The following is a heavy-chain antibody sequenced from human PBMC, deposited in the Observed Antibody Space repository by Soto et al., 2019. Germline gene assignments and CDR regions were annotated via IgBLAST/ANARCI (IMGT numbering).Heavy chain of an antibody. V-gene: IGHV1-8*01. CDR2: MNPNSGNR. Sequence: QVQLVQSGAEVKKPGASVKVSCKASGYTFTSYDINWVRQATGQGLEWMGWMNPNSGNRGYAQKFQVRVTMTRNTSISTVYMELSNLRSEDTAVYYCARDPVGRDDGRWAAWFDPWGQGTLVTVSP. CDR1: GYTFTSYD. CDR3: ARDPVGRDDGRWAAWFDP. D-gene: IGHD1-26*01. J-gene: IGHJ5*02.